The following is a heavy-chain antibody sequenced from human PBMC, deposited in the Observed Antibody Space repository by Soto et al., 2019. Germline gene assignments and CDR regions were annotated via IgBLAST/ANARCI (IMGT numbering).Heavy chain of an antibody. V-gene: IGHV3-23*01. D-gene: IGHD1-26*01. J-gene: IGHJ5*02. CDR3: AKNQGVELVPLATVDWFDP. CDR2: ISGSGFKK. Sequence: GWSLRLSCAAAGFSFENLGMSWVRQAPGKGLEWISSISGSGFKKYYADSVKGRFTISRDNSKSTVYLELNNLSAEDTAVYHCAKNQGVELVPLATVDWFDPWGQGSVVTGSS. CDR1: GFSFENLG.